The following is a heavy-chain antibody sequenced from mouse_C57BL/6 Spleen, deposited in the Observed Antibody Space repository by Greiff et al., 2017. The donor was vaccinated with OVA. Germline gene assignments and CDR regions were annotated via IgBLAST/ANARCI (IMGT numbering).Heavy chain of an antibody. Sequence: EVQLVESGPGLVKPSQSLSLTCSVTGYSITSGYYWNWIRQFPGNKLEWMGYISYDGSNNYNPSLKNRISITRDTSKNQFFLKLNSVTTEDTATYYCARGLARYFDVWGTGTTVTVSS. CDR2: ISYDGSN. CDR1: GYSITSGYY. D-gene: IGHD2-13*01. CDR3: ARGLARYFDV. V-gene: IGHV3-6*01. J-gene: IGHJ1*03.